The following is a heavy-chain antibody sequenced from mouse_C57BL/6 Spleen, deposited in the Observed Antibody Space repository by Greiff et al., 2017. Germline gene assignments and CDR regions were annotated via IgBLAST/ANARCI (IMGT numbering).Heavy chain of an antibody. CDR3: ARSGSKKDYFDY. D-gene: IGHD2-5*01. V-gene: IGHV1-82*01. CDR2: IYPGDGDT. CDR1: GYAFSSSW. Sequence: VQLQQSGPELVKPGASVKISCKASGYAFSSSWLNWVKQRPGRGLEWIGRIYPGDGDTNYNGKFKGKATLTADKSSSPAYMHSSSLTSEDSAVYFCARSGSKKDYFDYWGQGTTLTVSS. J-gene: IGHJ2*01.